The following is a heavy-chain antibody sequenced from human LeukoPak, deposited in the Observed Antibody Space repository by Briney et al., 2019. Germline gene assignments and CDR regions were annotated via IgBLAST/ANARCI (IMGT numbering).Heavy chain of an antibody. V-gene: IGHV4-59*01. CDR2: IHYSGST. D-gene: IGHD3-16*01. Sequence: SETLSLTCAVSGGSISTYFWTWIRQPPGKGLEWIGYIHYSGSTNYNPSLKSRVTISVGTSKNHFSLKLSSVTAADTAVYYCAREEGGTYDFWGQGTLVTVSS. CDR1: GGSISTYF. CDR3: AREEGGTYDF. J-gene: IGHJ4*02.